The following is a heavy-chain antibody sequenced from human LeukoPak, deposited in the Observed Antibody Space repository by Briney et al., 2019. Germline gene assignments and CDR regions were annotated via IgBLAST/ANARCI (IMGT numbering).Heavy chain of an antibody. CDR3: ARARTLAGARVYGFDM. Sequence: PGGSLRLSCAASGFTFSNYWMHWVRQAPGKGLVWVSHINSYGTTTSYAGSVKGRFTISRDNAQNSLFLQMNSLSAEDTAVYYCARARTLAGARVYGFDMWGQGTMVTVSS. D-gene: IGHD6-19*01. J-gene: IGHJ3*02. CDR2: INSYGTTT. CDR1: GFTFSNYW. V-gene: IGHV3-74*01.